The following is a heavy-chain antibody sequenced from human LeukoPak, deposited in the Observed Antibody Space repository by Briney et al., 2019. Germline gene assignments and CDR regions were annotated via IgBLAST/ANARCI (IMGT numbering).Heavy chain of an antibody. CDR2: MNPKSGNT. CDR1: GYIFSNYD. J-gene: IGHJ4*02. CDR3: ARGRTPGTLVVALAY. Sequence: ASVKVSCKASGYIFSNYDINWVRQAPGQGLEWMGWMNPKSGNTGFAQKFQGRVILTRDTSTSTAYMELSSLRSDDTAVYYCARGRTPGTLVVALAYWGQGTLVTVPS. D-gene: IGHD5-12*01. V-gene: IGHV1-8*02.